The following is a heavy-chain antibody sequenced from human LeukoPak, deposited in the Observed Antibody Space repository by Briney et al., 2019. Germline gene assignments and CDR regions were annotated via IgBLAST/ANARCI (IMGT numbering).Heavy chain of an antibody. Sequence: ASVKVSCKASGYTFTNYDINWVRQATGQGLEWMGYMEPNSGYTGYAQKFQGRVTMTRDTSISTAYMELSSLTSEDTAVYYCATELRWKDHWGQGTLVTVSS. CDR3: ATELRWKDH. J-gene: IGHJ4*02. CDR1: GYTFTNYD. D-gene: IGHD4-23*01. CDR2: MEPNSGYT. V-gene: IGHV1-8*01.